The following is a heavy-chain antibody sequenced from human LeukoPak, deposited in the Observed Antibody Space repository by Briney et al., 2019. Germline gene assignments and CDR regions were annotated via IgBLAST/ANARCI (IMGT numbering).Heavy chain of an antibody. J-gene: IGHJ6*03. CDR3: ARDCSGIAARCYYYYYMDV. V-gene: IGHV3-66*01. CDR1: RFTVSSNY. Sequence: GGSLRLSCAASRFTVSSNYMSWVRQAPGKGLEWVSVIYSGGRTEYADSVKGRFTISRDSSKNTLYLQMNSLTAEDTAVYYCARDCSGIAARCYYYYYMDVWGKGTTVTSP. D-gene: IGHD6-6*01. CDR2: IYSGGRT.